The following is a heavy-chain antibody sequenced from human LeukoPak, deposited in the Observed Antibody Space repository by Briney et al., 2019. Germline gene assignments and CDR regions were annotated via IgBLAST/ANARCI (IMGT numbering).Heavy chain of an antibody. CDR1: GFTFSSYW. CDR3: ARVTVGYYDFWSGYSGYFDY. V-gene: IGHV3-74*01. Sequence: GGSLRLSCAASGFTFSSYWMHWVCQAPGRGLVWVSRINSDGSSTSYADSVKGRFTISRDNAKNTLYLQVNSLRAEDTAVYYCARVTVGYYDFWSGYSGYFDYWGQGTLDTVSS. D-gene: IGHD3-3*01. J-gene: IGHJ4*02. CDR2: INSDGSST.